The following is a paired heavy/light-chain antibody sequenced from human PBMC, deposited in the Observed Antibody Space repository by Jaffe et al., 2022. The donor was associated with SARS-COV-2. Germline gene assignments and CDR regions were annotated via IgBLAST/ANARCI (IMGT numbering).Heavy chain of an antibody. Sequence: EVQLVESGGGLVQPGGSLKLSCAASGFTFSGSAMHWVRQASGKGLEWVGRIRSKANSYATAYAASVKGRFTISRDDSKNTAYLQMNSLKTEDTAVYYCTATSSRFGELLDYGMDVWGQGTTVTVSS. CDR2: IRSKANSYAT. V-gene: IGHV3-73*01. CDR3: TATSSRFGELLDYGMDV. CDR1: GFTFSGSA. D-gene: IGHD3-10*01. J-gene: IGHJ6*02.
Light chain of an antibody. J-gene: IGKJ1*01. Sequence: DVVMTQSPLSLPVTLGQPASISCRSSQSLVYSDGNTYLNWFQQRPGQSPRRLIYKVSNRDSGVPDRFSGSGSGTDFTLKISRVEAEDVGVYYCMQGTHWPSPTFGQGTKVEIK. CDR2: KVS. V-gene: IGKV2-30*01. CDR3: MQGTHWPSPT. CDR1: QSLVYSDGNTY.